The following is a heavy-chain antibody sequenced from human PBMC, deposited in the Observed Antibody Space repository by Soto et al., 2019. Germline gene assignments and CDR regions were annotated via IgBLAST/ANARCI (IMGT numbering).Heavy chain of an antibody. V-gene: IGHV1-24*01. D-gene: IGHD1-26*01. J-gene: IGHJ4*02. CDR1: GYTLTELF. CDR2: FDPEDGET. CDR3: ATGPSYSGSYESEFDY. Sequence: ASVKVSCKVSGYTLTELFMHWVRQAPGKGLEWMGGFDPEDGETIYAQKFQGRVTMTEDTSTDTAYMELSSLRSEDTAVYYCATGPSYSGSYESEFDYWGQGTLVTVSS.